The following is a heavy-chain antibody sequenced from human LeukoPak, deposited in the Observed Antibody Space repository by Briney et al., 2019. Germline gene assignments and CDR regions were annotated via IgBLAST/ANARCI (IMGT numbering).Heavy chain of an antibody. J-gene: IGHJ4*02. V-gene: IGHV3-23*01. Sequence: PGDSLTLLCAPSGFTFSSYAMSGLRQPPGKGLAGVSAISGSGGSTYYADSVKGRFTISRDNSKTTLYLQMNSLRAEDTAVYYCAKDQYGDYAVDYWGQGTLVTVSS. CDR2: ISGSGGST. D-gene: IGHD4-17*01. CDR3: AKDQYGDYAVDY. CDR1: GFTFSSYA.